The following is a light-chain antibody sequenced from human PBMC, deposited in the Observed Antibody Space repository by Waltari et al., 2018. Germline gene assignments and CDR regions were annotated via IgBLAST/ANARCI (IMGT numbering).Light chain of an antibody. CDR1: QSVGRP. CDR3: QHYVRLPAT. J-gene: IGKJ1*01. CDR2: AAS. V-gene: IGKV3-20*01. Sequence: EIVLTQSPGTLSLSPGDSATLSCRASQSVGRPLAWYQLKPGQAPRLLIYAASTRATGIPDRFSGSGSGTDFSLTISRLEPEDFAVYFCQHYVRLPATFGQGTRVEIK.